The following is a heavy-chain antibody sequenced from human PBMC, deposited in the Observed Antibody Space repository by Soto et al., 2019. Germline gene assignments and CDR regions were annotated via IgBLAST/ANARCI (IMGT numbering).Heavy chain of an antibody. V-gene: IGHV5-10-1*01. CDR3: ANLPARPPAALATLASPDFDL. CDR2: LDHSDSNA. J-gene: IGHJ4*02. Sequence: GESLKICCNSSGYIFIHFCITGVRPVPGKGLEWRGRLDHSDSNADYSPAFKVHVPISLGRAVTTSYFRFGRLKASATAIYYCANLPARPPAALATLASPDFDLWGRGTLVTVS. D-gene: IGHD6-6*01. CDR1: GYIFIHFC.